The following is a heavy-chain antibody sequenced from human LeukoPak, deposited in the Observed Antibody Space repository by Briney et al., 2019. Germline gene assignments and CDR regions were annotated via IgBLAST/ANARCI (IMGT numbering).Heavy chain of an antibody. J-gene: IGHJ4*02. D-gene: IGHD6-6*01. V-gene: IGHV3-23*01. CDR3: AKDSTARGY. CDR2: ISGNGGST. Sequence: GGSLRLSCAASGFIFSGYAMNWVRQAPKKGLEWVSAISGNGGSTYYADSVKGRFTISRDNSNNTLYLLMNSLRGEDTAIYYCAKDSTARGYWGQGTLVTVSS. CDR1: GFIFSGYA.